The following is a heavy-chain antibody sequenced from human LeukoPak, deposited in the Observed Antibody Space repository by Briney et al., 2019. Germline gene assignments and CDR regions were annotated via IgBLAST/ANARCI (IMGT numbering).Heavy chain of an antibody. Sequence: ASVKVSCKAAGYTFTGYYMHWVRHAPGQGLEWMGWINPNSGGTNYAQKFQGRVTMTRDTSISTAYMELSRLRSDDTAVYYCARVLGSVYYMDVWGKGTTVTVSS. CDR1: GYTFTGYY. D-gene: IGHD7-27*01. J-gene: IGHJ6*03. V-gene: IGHV1-2*02. CDR2: INPNSGGT. CDR3: ARVLGSVYYMDV.